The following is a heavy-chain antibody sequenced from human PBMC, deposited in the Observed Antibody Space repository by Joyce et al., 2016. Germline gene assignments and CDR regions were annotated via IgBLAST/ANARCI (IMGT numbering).Heavy chain of an antibody. Sequence: EVQLAESGGGLVQPGRSLRLSCITSGFTFGDYAVTWVRQATRKGLEWVGFSRGKTYGGTTEYAASVRGRFSISRDDSKSIAYLQMNSLKTEDTAVYYCTRGGSGSSLDYWGQGTLVTVSS. J-gene: IGHJ4*02. D-gene: IGHD3-10*01. V-gene: IGHV3-49*04. CDR2: SRGKTYGGTT. CDR1: GFTFGDYA. CDR3: TRGGSGSSLDY.